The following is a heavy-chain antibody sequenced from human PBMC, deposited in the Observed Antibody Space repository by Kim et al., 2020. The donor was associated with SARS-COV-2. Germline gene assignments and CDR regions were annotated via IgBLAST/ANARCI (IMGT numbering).Heavy chain of an antibody. J-gene: IGHJ5*02. CDR2: IYPGDSDT. V-gene: IGHV5-51*01. CDR1: GYSFTSYW. D-gene: IGHD5-18*01. CDR3: ARRGYSYHAQNWFDP. Sequence: GESLKISCKGSGYSFTSYWIGWVRQMPGKGLEWMGIIYPGDSDTRYSPSFQGQVTISADKSISTAYLQWSSLKASDTAMYYCARRGYSYHAQNWFDPWGQGTLVTVSS.